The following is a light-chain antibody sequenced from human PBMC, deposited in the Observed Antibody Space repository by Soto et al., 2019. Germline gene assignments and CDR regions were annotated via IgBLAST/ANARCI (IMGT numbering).Light chain of an antibody. CDR2: EVS. J-gene: IGLJ7*01. CDR1: SSDVGSYNL. CDR3: CSYAGSSTFV. V-gene: IGLV2-23*02. Sequence: QSALTQPASVSGSPGQSITISCTGTSSDVGSYNLVSWYQQHPGKAPKLMIYEVSKRPSGVSNRFSGSKSGNTASLTISGLQAEDEADYCCCSYAGSSTFVFGGGTHLTVL.